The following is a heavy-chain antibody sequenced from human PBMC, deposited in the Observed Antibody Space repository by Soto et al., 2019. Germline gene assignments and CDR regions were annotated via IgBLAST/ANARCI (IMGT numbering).Heavy chain of an antibody. V-gene: IGHV3-23*01. Sequence: GGSLRLSWAASGFTFSSYAMSWVRQAPGKGLEWVSSISGSGDSTFYADAVKGRLTISRDNSKNTLFLQVNSLRAEDTALYYCAKGRLASSTSRGMDVRGQGTTVTVSS. D-gene: IGHD2-2*01. CDR2: ISGSGDST. CDR1: GFTFSSYA. CDR3: AKGRLASSTSRGMDV. J-gene: IGHJ6*02.